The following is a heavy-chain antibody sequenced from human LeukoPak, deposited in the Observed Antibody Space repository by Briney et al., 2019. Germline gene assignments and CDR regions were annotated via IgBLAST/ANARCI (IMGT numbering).Heavy chain of an antibody. CDR2: ISYDGNTI. J-gene: IGHJ4*02. D-gene: IGHD4-11*01. Sequence: GGSLRLSCAASGFTFSNYALHWVRQAPGKGLQWVAVISYDGNTIHYADSVKGRFIISRDTSKNTLYLQMNSLRAEDTAVYYCARSGGLQKFDYWGQGTLVTVSS. CDR1: GFTFSNYA. V-gene: IGHV3-30-3*01. CDR3: ARSGGLQKFDY.